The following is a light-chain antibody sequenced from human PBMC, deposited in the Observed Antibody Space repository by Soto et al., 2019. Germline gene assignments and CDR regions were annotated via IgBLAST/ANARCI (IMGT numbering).Light chain of an antibody. CDR2: GAS. Sequence: DVQMTQSPASLSASVGDRVTIACRAGQPIADYLNWYQQKPGEAPKVLIFGASSLRSGVPSRFSGSGYGTDFTLTINNLQPEDVASYYCQKYDSAPTFGPGTKVEIK. CDR1: QPIADY. J-gene: IGKJ1*01. V-gene: IGKV1-27*01. CDR3: QKYDSAPT.